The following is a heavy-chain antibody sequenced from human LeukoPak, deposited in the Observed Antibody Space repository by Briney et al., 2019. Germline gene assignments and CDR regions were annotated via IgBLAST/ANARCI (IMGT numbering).Heavy chain of an antibody. CDR3: ARVSRVYSSSWYDSYYFDY. Sequence: ASVTVSCKPSGYTFTSYGISWVRQAPGQGREWMGWISAYNGNTNYAQKLQGRVTMTTDTSTSTAYMELRSLRSDDTAVYYCARVSRVYSSSWYDSYYFDYWGQGTLVTVSS. CDR1: GYTFTSYG. J-gene: IGHJ4*02. D-gene: IGHD6-13*01. V-gene: IGHV1-18*01. CDR2: ISAYNGNT.